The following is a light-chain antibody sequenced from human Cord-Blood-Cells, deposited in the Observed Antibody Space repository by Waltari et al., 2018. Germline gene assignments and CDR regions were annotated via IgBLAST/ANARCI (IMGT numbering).Light chain of an antibody. CDR3: SSYTSSSTVV. CDR1: RGDVRGYND. J-gene: IGLJ2*01. CDR2: EVI. V-gene: IGLV2-14*01. Sequence: QSLLTPPASVSGSPGQSTTLPFDGTRGDVRGYNDVSWYQQHPGKAPKLMIYEVINRPSGVSNRFSGSKSGNTASLTISGLQAEDEADYYCSSYTSSSTVVFGGGTKLTVL.